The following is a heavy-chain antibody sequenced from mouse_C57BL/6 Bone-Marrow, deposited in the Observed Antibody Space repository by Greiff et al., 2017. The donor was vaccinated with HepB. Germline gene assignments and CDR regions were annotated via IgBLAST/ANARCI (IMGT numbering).Heavy chain of an antibody. CDR2: IHPNSGST. J-gene: IGHJ2*01. V-gene: IGHV1-64*01. CDR1: GYTFTSYW. D-gene: IGHD1-1*01. Sequence: VQLQQSGAELVKPGASVKLSCKASGYTFTSYWMHWVKQRPGQGLEWIGMIHPNSGSTNYNEKFKSKATLTVDKSSSTAYMQLSSLTSEDSAVYYCARGYYGSSLFDYWGQGTTLTVSS. CDR3: ARGYYGSSLFDY.